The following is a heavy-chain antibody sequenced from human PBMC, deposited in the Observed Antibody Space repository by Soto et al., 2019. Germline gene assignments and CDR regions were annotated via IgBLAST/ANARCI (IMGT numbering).Heavy chain of an antibody. V-gene: IGHV1-18*01. CDR1: GYTFSNHG. Sequence: QVPLLQSGAEVKKPEASVKVSCKASGYTFSNHGITWVRQAPGQGLEWMGWIGAYNGNTHYTQSLQGRVTMTPDPSTSTAYMELRGLRSDATAVYYCARVRQLVGYSDYHMHVCGKRTTVTVSS. CDR3: ARVRQLVGYSDYHMHV. J-gene: IGHJ6*03. D-gene: IGHD6-6*01. CDR2: IGAYNGNT.